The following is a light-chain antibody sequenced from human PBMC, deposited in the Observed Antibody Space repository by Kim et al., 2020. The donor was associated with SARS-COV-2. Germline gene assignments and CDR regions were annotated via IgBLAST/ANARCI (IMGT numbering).Light chain of an antibody. V-gene: IGLV3-19*01. CDR2: GKN. CDR3: NSRDSSGNFWV. J-gene: IGLJ3*02. Sequence: ALGQTGRITCQGDSLRSYYASWYQQKPGQAPVLVIYGKNNRPSGIPDRFSGSSSGNTASLTITGAQAEDEADYYCNSRDSSGNFWVFGGGTQLTVL. CDR1: SLRSYY.